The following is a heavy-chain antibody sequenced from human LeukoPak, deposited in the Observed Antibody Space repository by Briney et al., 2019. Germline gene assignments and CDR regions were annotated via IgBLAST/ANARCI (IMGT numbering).Heavy chain of an antibody. Sequence: ASVKVSCKASGGTFSSYTISRVRQAPGQGLEWMGRIIPILGIANYAQKFQGRVTITADKSTSTAYMELSSLRSEDTAVYYCARDPAGGTDAFDIWGQGTMVTVSS. CDR3: ARDPAGGTDAFDI. D-gene: IGHD2-15*01. V-gene: IGHV1-69*04. CDR2: IIPILGIA. J-gene: IGHJ3*02. CDR1: GGTFSSYT.